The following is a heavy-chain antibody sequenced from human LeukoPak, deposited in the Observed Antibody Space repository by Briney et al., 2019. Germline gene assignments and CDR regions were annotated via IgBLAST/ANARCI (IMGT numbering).Heavy chain of an antibody. D-gene: IGHD2-2*01. CDR2: IYSGGST. CDR3: ARDHRDIVVVPAETNYYYYGMDV. CDR1: GFTVSSNY. J-gene: IGHJ6*02. Sequence: GGSLRFSCAASGFTVSSNYMSWVRQAPGKGLEWVSVIYSGGSTYYADSVKGRFTISRDNSKNTLYLQMNSLRAEDTAVYYCARDHRDIVVVPAETNYYYYGMDVWGQGTTVTVSS. V-gene: IGHV3-66*01.